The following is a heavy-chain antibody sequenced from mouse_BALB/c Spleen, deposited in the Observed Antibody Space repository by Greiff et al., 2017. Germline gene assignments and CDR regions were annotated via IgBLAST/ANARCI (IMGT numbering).Heavy chain of an antibody. V-gene: IGHV5-17*02. D-gene: IGHD1-1*01. CDR1: GFTFSSFG. CDR2: ISSGSSTI. Sequence: VKLMESGGGLVQPGGSRKLSCAASGFTFSSFGMHWVRQAPEKGLEWVAYISSGSSTIYYADTVKGRFTISRDNPKNTLFLQMTSLRSEDTAMYYCARSYYASYYFDDWGQGTTLTVSS. CDR3: ARSYYASYYFDD. J-gene: IGHJ2*01.